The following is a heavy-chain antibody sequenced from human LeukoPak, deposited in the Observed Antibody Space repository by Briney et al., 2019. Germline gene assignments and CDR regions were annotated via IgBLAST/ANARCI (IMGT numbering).Heavy chain of an antibody. J-gene: IGHJ4*02. CDR3: ARGITFYYDNNGYSAFDY. V-gene: IGHV1-69*05. D-gene: IGHD3-22*01. Sequence: SXXVSCKASGGTFSSNGINWVRQAPGQGLEWMGRIIPIFGTANYAQKFQGRVTITTDESTNTAHMELTSLTSEDTAVYYCARGITFYYDNNGYSAFDYWGQGTLVTVSS. CDR1: GGTFSSNG. CDR2: IIPIFGTA.